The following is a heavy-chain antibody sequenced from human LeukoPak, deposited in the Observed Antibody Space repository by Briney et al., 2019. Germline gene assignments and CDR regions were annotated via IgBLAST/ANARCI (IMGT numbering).Heavy chain of an antibody. CDR2: IIPIFGTA. CDR3: ARGFVATIRRGLSYYYYMDV. Sequence: GASVKVSCKASGYTFTSYDINWVRQAPGQGLEWMGGIIPIFGTANYAQKFQGRVTITADESTSTAYMELSSLRSEDTAVYYCARGFVATIRRGLSYYYYMDVWGKGTTVTISS. D-gene: IGHD5-12*01. CDR1: GYTFTSYD. V-gene: IGHV1-69*13. J-gene: IGHJ6*03.